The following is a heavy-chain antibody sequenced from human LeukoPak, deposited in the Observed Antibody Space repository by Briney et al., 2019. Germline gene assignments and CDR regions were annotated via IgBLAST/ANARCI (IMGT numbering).Heavy chain of an antibody. Sequence: GGSLRLSCAASGFTFSSYWMSWVRQAPGKGLEWVANIKQDGSEKYYVDSVKGRFTISRDNAKNSLYLQMNSLRAEDTAVYYCARERGYCAGDSCYGFDYWGQGILVTVSS. V-gene: IGHV3-7*01. CDR3: ARERGYCAGDSCYGFDY. CDR1: GFTFSSYW. J-gene: IGHJ4*02. D-gene: IGHD2-15*01. CDR2: IKQDGSEK.